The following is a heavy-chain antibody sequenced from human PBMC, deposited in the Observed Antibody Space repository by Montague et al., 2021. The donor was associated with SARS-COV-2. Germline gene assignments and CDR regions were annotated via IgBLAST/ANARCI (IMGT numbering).Heavy chain of an antibody. CDR3: ARHLRAIRCGWGNSRNPH. Sequence: SETLSLTCIVSGDSISNSYYYWDWIRQPPGKGLEWIGTINYSGSIYYNPSLKSRLTISLDTSRNQFSLKFTSVTAADTAVYSCARHLRAIRCGWGNSRNPHWGQGTLVTVSS. CDR2: INYSGSI. V-gene: IGHV4-39*01. J-gene: IGHJ4*02. D-gene: IGHD3-10*01. CDR1: GDSISNSYYY.